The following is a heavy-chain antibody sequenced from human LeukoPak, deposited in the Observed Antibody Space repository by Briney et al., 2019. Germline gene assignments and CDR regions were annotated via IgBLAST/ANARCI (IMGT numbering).Heavy chain of an antibody. V-gene: IGHV1-69*02. D-gene: IGHD1-1*01. CDR2: IIPIFGIA. CDR3: ARGGGKTKAGTRRLFRFDP. CDR1: GGTFSSYT. Sequence: SVKVSCEASGGTFSSYTISCARQTPGQRLEWMGRIIPIFGIANYAQKFQGRVTITADKSTSTAYMDLSNLRSEDTAVYYCARGGGKTKAGTRRLFRFDPWGQGTLVTVSS. J-gene: IGHJ5*02.